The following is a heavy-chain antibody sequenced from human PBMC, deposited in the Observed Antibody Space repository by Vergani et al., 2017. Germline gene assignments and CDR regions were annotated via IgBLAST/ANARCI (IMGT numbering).Heavy chain of an antibody. Sequence: QVQAQESGPGILKPSQTLSLTCSVAGEPLSRGNYYWNWIRQPAGKGLEGMGRIYSRWRTSHNPAIKRRLNMSLDTSKNQFTLSLSLVTAADPAVYFRSRGSFLHAFDSWVQGTVLTVSS. V-gene: IGHV4-61*02. D-gene: IGHD1-26*01. CDR2: IYSRWRT. CDR1: GEPLSRGNYY. CDR3: SRGSFLHAFDS. J-gene: IGHJ4*02.